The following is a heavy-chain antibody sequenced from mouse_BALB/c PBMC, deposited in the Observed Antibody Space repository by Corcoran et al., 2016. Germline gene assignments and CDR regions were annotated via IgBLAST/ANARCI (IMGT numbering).Heavy chain of an antibody. CDR2: INPGSGGT. CDR1: GYAFTNYL. J-gene: IGHJ2*01. V-gene: IGHV1-54*01. D-gene: IGHD4-1*01. CDR3: ARSGNWAFDY. Sequence: QVQLQQSGAELVRPGTSVKVSCKASGYAFTNYLIEWVKQRPGQGLEWIGVINPGSGGTNYNEKFKGKATLTADKSSSTSYMQLSSLTSDDSAVYFCARSGNWAFDYCGQGTTLTVSS.